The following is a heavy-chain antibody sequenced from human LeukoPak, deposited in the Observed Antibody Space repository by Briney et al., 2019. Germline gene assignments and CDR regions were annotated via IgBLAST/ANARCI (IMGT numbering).Heavy chain of an antibody. V-gene: IGHV4-59*08. D-gene: IGHD3-10*01. J-gene: IGHJ4*02. CDR2: IYYSGST. CDR1: GGSISSYY. Sequence: SSETLSLTCTVSGGSISSYYWSWIRQPPGKGLEWIGYIYYSGSTNYNPSLKSRVTISVDTSKNQFSLKLSSVTAADTAVYYCARRWFGELFDYWGQGTLVTVSS. CDR3: ARRWFGELFDY.